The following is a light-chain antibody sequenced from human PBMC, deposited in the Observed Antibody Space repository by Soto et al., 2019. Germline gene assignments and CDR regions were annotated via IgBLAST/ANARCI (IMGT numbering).Light chain of an antibody. CDR2: RAS. CDR3: QQYNNWPIT. V-gene: IGKV3-15*01. Sequence: IVMTQSPATLSVSPGERATLSCRASQSVDSLLAGYQQKPGQDNRLLIYRASNRTTGIPARFSGSGSGTEFTLTINSLQSEDFAVYYCQQYNNWPITFGQGTRLEIK. CDR1: QSVDSL. J-gene: IGKJ5*01.